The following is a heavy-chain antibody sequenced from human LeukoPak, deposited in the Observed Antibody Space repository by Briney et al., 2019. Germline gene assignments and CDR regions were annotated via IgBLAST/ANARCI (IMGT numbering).Heavy chain of an antibody. V-gene: IGHV4-39*01. J-gene: IGHJ6*03. CDR1: GGSMITDTFY. Sequence: SETLSLTCTVSGGSMITDTFYWVWLRQPPGKGLEWIANMYYNGGGTQYNRSLTNRVTISVDTSKNQFFLNLRSVTAADTAVYYCTRRTYSTYMDVWGQGTTVTVSS. CDR3: TRRTYSTYMDV. D-gene: IGHD1-7*01. CDR2: MYYNGGGT.